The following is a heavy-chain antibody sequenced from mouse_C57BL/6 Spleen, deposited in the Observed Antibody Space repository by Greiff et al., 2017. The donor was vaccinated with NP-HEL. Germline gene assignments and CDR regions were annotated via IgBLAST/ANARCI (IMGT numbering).Heavy chain of an antibody. CDR1: GYTFTSYW. CDR2: IDPSDSYT. J-gene: IGHJ2*01. V-gene: IGHV1-69*01. Sequence: QVQLQQSGAELVMPGASVKLSCKASGYTFTSYWMHWVKQRPGQGLEWIGEIDPSDSYTNYNQKFKGKSTLTVDKSSSTAYMQLSSLTSEDSAVYYCARSSYDGDYWGQGTTLTVSS. CDR3: ARSSYDGDY. D-gene: IGHD2-3*01.